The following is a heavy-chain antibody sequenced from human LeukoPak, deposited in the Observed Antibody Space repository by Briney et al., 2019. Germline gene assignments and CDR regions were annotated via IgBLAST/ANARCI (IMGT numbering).Heavy chain of an antibody. V-gene: IGHV5-51*01. D-gene: IGHD6-6*01. CDR2: IYPGDSDT. Sequence: GESLKISCKGSGYSFTNYWIGWVRQMPGKGLEWMGIIYPGDSDTRYSPAFQGQVTISADKSISTAYLQWSSLKASDTAMYYCASLEYSSSSELPFDYWGQGTLVTVSS. J-gene: IGHJ4*02. CDR1: GYSFTNYW. CDR3: ASLEYSSSSELPFDY.